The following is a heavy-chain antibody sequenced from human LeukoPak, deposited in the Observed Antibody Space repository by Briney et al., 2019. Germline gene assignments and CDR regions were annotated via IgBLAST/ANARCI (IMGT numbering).Heavy chain of an antibody. CDR1: GYTFTSYY. V-gene: IGHV1-46*01. J-gene: IGHJ4*02. CDR3: ARGARDSGYDSAPLDY. CDR2: INPSGGST. Sequence: GAPVKVSCTASGYTFTSYYMHWVRQAPGQGLEWMGIINPSGGSTSYAQTFQGRVTMTRDTSTSTVYMELSSLRSEDTAVYYCARGARDSGYDSAPLDYWGQGTLVTVSS. D-gene: IGHD5-12*01.